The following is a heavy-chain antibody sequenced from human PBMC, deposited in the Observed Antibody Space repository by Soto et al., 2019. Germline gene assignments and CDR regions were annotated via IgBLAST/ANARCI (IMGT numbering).Heavy chain of an antibody. CDR3: ARDTTVAGTVPLQH. CDR1: GFTFSSYG. D-gene: IGHD6-19*01. J-gene: IGHJ1*01. Sequence: QVQLVESGGGVVQPGRSLRLSCAASGFTFSSYGMHWVRQAAGKGLEWVAVIWYGGSNKYYADAVKGRFTISRDNSKNTLYLQMNSLRAEDTAVYYCARDTTVAGTVPLQHWGQGTLVTVSS. V-gene: IGHV3-33*01. CDR2: IWYGGSNK.